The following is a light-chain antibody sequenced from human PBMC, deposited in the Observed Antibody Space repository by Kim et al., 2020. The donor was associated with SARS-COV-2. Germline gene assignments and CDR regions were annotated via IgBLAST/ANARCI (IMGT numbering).Light chain of an antibody. CDR3: QHSFSAPYT. CDR1: QSIATY. J-gene: IGKJ2*01. Sequence: GDSVSITCRASQSIATYLHWYQHQPGKAPKLRIYAASSLRSGVPSRFGGSGSGTHFTLTISSLQPEDVATYYCQHSFSAPYTFGQGTKLEI. CDR2: AAS. V-gene: IGKV1-39*01.